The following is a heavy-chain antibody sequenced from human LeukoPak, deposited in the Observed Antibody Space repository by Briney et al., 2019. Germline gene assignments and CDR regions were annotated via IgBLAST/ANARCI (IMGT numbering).Heavy chain of an antibody. J-gene: IGHJ4*02. CDR2: ISYDGSNN. CDR3: ARDSGSKVKYYFDY. CDR1: GFTFSSYV. V-gene: IGHV3-30*04. D-gene: IGHD1-26*01. Sequence: GGSLRLSCAASGFTFSSYVMHWVRQAPGRGLEWVAIISYDGSNNYYADSMKGRFTISRDNSKNTLYLQMNSLRAEDTAVYYCARDSGSKVKYYFDYWGQGALVTVSS.